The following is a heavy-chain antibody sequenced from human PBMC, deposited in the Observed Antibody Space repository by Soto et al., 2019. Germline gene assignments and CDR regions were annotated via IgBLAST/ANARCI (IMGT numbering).Heavy chain of an antibody. D-gene: IGHD6-19*01. V-gene: IGHV4-4*02. CDR2: IYHSGST. J-gene: IGHJ3*02. CDR3: ASTRQWLGNAFDI. CDR1: GGSISSSNW. Sequence: SETLSLTCAVSGGSISSSNWWSWVRQPPGKGLEWIGEIYHSGSTNYNPSLKSRVTISVDKSKNQFSLKLSSVTAADTAVYYCASTRQWLGNAFDIWGQGKMVPVSS.